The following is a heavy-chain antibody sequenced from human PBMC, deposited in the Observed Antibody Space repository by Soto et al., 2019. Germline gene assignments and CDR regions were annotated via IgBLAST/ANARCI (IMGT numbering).Heavy chain of an antibody. D-gene: IGHD2-15*01. CDR3: ARGPYCSGGSCYQYFDY. V-gene: IGHV1-69*02. Sequence: SAKVCCAASGGTFSSYTISWVRQNPGQGLEWMGRIIPILGIANYAQKFQGRVTVTADKSTSTAYMELSSLRSEDKAVYYCARGPYCSGGSCYQYFDYWGQGTLVTVSS. CDR2: IIPILGIA. CDR1: GGTFSSYT. J-gene: IGHJ4*02.